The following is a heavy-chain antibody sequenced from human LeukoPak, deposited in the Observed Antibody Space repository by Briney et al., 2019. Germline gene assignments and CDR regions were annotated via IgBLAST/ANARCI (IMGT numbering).Heavy chain of an antibody. CDR1: GFTFSSYG. V-gene: IGHV3-30*03. Sequence: GRSLRLSCAASGFTFSSYGMHWVRQAPGKGLEWVAVISYDGSNKYFAASVKGRFTISRDNSKNTLYLQMNSLRAEDTAVYYCAAHSDYGDYVLIGWGPGTLVTVSP. CDR3: AAHSDYGDYVLIG. J-gene: IGHJ4*02. D-gene: IGHD4-17*01. CDR2: ISYDGSNK.